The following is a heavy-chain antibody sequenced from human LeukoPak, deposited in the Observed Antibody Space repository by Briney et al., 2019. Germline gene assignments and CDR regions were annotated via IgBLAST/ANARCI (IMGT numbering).Heavy chain of an antibody. Sequence: GGSLRLSCAASGFTFSSYSMNWVRQAPGKGLEWVSYISSSGSTIYYADSVKGRFTISRDNAKNTLYLQLNSLRAEDTAVYYCARGGFCSGGSCPVDYYYYMDVWGKGTTVTVSS. CDR3: ARGGFCSGGSCPVDYYYYMDV. D-gene: IGHD2-15*01. CDR1: GFTFSSYS. V-gene: IGHV3-48*04. J-gene: IGHJ6*03. CDR2: ISSSGSTI.